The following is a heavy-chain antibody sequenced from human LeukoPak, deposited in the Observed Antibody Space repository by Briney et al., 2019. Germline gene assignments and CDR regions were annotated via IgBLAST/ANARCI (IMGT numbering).Heavy chain of an antibody. CDR2: IHYSGST. CDR3: ARWDSGSYFLDY. V-gene: IGHV4-59*01. D-gene: IGHD1-26*01. CDR1: GGSISSYY. Sequence: PSETLSLTCTVSGGSISSYYWSWIRQPPAKGLEWIGYIHYSGSTNYNPSLKSRVTISVDTSKNQFSLELNSVTAADTAVYYCARWDSGSYFLDYWGQGTLVTVSS. J-gene: IGHJ4*02.